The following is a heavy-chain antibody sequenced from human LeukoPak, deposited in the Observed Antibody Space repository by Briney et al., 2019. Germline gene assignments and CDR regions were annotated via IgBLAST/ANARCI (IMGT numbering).Heavy chain of an antibody. D-gene: IGHD2-15*01. Sequence: GRSLRLSCAASGFTFSSYAMHWVRQAPGKGLEWVAVISYDGSNKYYADSVKGRFTISRDNSKNTLYLQMNSLRAEDTAVYYCARDKGSEDIVVVVAVYYYYYGMDVWGQGTTVTVSS. CDR2: ISYDGSNK. CDR3: ARDKGSEDIVVVVAVYYYYYGMDV. CDR1: GFTFSSYA. J-gene: IGHJ6*02. V-gene: IGHV3-30-3*01.